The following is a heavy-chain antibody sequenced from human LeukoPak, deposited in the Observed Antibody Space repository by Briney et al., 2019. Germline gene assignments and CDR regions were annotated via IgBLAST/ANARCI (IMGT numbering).Heavy chain of an antibody. V-gene: IGHV3-30*03. D-gene: IGHD3-10*01. CDR3: AREDGSGP. CDR2: ISYDGSNK. Sequence: GGSLRLSCAASGFTFSSYSMNWVRQAPGKGLEWVAVISYDGSNKYYADSVKGRFTISRDNSKNTLYLQMNSLRAEDTAVYYCAREDGSGPWGQGTLVTVSS. CDR1: GFTFSSYS. J-gene: IGHJ5*02.